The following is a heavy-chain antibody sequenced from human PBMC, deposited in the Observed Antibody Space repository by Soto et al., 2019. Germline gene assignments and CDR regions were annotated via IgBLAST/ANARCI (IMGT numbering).Heavy chain of an antibody. CDR2: ISGSGDTI. CDR1: GFTFSDFA. CDR3: AKLRGDGWHFHY. D-gene: IGHD6-19*01. J-gene: IGHJ4*02. Sequence: EVQVLESGGGLVQPGGSLRLSCVASGFTFSDFAMSWVRQAPGKGLEWVSSISGSGDTIYYTDSVKGRFTISRDNSNNTLYLQMHSLRADDTAEYFCAKLRGDGWHFHYWGRGTLVAVSS. V-gene: IGHV3-23*01.